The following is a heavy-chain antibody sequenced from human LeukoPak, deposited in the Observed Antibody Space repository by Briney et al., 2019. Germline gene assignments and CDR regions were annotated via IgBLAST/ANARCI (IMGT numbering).Heavy chain of an antibody. D-gene: IGHD2-15*01. J-gene: IGHJ5*02. CDR1: EFTFTRHA. V-gene: IGHV3-23*01. CDR3: TKEPGLLPSGDWFDP. CDR2: IGARGRNT. Sequence: GGSLRLSCAASEFTFTRHAMSWVRQAPGKGQEWVSGIGARGRNTYYADSVQGRFTISRDNSQDKLFLQMNSLRDDDTAIYYCTKEPGLLPSGDWFDPWGQGTQSPSPQ.